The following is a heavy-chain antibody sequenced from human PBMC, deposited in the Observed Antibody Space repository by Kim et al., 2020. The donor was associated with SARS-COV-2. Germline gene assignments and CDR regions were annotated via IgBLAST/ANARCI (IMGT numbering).Heavy chain of an antibody. CDR3: ARAGDCGGDCYGYYYYYGMDV. D-gene: IGHD2-21*02. J-gene: IGHJ6*02. V-gene: IGHV1-18*01. CDR1: GYTFTSYG. Sequence: ASVKVSCKASGYTFTSYGISWVRQAPGQGLEWMGWISAYNGNTNYAQKLQGRVTMTTDTSTSTAYMELRSLRSDDTAVYYCARAGDCGGDCYGYYYYYGMDVWGQGTTVTVSS. CDR2: ISAYNGNT.